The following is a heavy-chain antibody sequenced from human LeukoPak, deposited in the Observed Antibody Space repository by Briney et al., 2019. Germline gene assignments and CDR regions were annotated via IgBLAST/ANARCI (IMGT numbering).Heavy chain of an antibody. V-gene: IGHV3-74*01. CDR2: INSDGSST. CDR1: GFTFSSYW. J-gene: IGHJ2*01. Sequence: GGSLRLSCAASGFTFSSYWMHWVRQAPGKGLVWVSRINSDGSSTSYADSVKGRFTISRDNSKNTLYLQMNSLRAEDTAVYYCARDGRLTYYYDSSGYSYWYFDLWGRGTLVTVSS. D-gene: IGHD3-22*01. CDR3: ARDGRLTYYYDSSGYSYWYFDL.